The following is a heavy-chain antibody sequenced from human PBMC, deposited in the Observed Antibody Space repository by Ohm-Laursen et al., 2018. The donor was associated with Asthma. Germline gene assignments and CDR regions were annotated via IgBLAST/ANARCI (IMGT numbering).Heavy chain of an antibody. CDR1: GGSIGSDDYY. CDR3: ARDWGATTINDAFDV. Sequence: TLSLTCTVSGGSIGSDDYYWSWIRQLPGKGLEWIGYIYYTGSTYYNPSLKSRVTISVDTSKKQFSLRLTSVTAADTAVYYCARDWGATTINDAFDVWGQGTTVIVSS. V-gene: IGHV4-31*03. J-gene: IGHJ3*01. CDR2: IYYTGST. D-gene: IGHD1-26*01.